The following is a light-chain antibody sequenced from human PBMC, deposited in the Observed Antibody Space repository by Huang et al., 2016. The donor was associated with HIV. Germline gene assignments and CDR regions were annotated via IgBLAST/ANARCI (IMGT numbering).Light chain of an antibody. V-gene: IGKV3-15*01. CDR1: QSVTSN. Sequence: EIVMTQSPATLSVSPGERATLSCRASQSVTSNLAWYQQKPGQAPRLLIEVASTRATGIPARFSGSGSGTEFTLTISSLQSEDFAVYYCQQYNNWPPWTFGQGTKVEIK. CDR2: VAS. J-gene: IGKJ1*01. CDR3: QQYNNWPPWT.